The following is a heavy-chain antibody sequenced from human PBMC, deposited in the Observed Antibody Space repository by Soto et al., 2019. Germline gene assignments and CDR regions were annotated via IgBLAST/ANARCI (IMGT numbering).Heavy chain of an antibody. V-gene: IGHV3-30*04. J-gene: IGHJ4*02. CDR1: GFTFSSYA. CDR2: ISYEGSKK. D-gene: IGHD1-26*01. Sequence: GGSLRLSCAASGFTFSSYAVHWVRQAPGKGLEWVALISYEGSKKYYADSVKGRLTISRDNSKNTLFLQMDSLRAEDTAVYYCAKVVYSGSYYGIDYWGQGTLVTVSS. CDR3: AKVVYSGSYYGIDY.